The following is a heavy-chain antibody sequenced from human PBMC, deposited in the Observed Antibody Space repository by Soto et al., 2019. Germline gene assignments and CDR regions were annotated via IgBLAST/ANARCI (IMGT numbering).Heavy chain of an antibody. CDR2: IYPGDSDT. D-gene: IGHD2-15*01. CDR3: ARQHEESSGASYYGMDF. Sequence: PGESLKISCKGSGYSFTSYWIGWVRQMPGKGLEWMGIIYPGDSDTRYSPSFQGQVTISADKSISTAYLQWSSLKASDTAMYYCARQHEESSGASYYGMDFWGQATTVTV. V-gene: IGHV5-51*01. J-gene: IGHJ6*02. CDR1: GYSFTSYW.